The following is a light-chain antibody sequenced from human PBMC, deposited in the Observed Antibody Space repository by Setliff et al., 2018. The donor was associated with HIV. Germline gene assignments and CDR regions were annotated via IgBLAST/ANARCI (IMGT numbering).Light chain of an antibody. CDR1: NSNIGAGYD. CDR3: CSNTGSNTYV. Sequence: QSALAQPPSVSGTPGQRVTISCTGSNSNIGAGYDVHWYQQLPGTAPKLMIYQATKRPSGVSNRFSGSKSGNTASLTISGLQAEDEADYYCCSNTGSNTYVFGTGTKVTVL. V-gene: IGLV1-40*01. J-gene: IGLJ1*01. CDR2: QAT.